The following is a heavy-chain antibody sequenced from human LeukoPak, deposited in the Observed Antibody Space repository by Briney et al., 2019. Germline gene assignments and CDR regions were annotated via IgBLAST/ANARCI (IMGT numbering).Heavy chain of an antibody. CDR1: GGSFSGYY. Sequence: PSETLSLTCAVYGGSFSGYYWSWIRQPPGKGLEWIGEINHSGSTNYNPSLKSRVTISVDTSKNQFSLKLSSVTAADTAVYYCARDHYGSGSYYNTEGNWFDPWGQGTLVTVSS. J-gene: IGHJ5*02. CDR2: INHSGST. V-gene: IGHV4-34*01. D-gene: IGHD3-10*01. CDR3: ARDHYGSGSYYNTEGNWFDP.